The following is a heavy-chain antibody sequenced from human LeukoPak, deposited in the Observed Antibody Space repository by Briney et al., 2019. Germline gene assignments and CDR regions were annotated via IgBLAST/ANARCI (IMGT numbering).Heavy chain of an antibody. V-gene: IGHV4-4*07. CDR1: GGSISSYY. Sequence: PSETLSLTCTVSGGSISSYYWSWIRQPAGKGLEWIGRIYTSGSTNYSPSLKSRVTMSVDTSKNQFSLKLSSVTAADTAVYYCARDCPYYYDSSGYYYEGGSWFDPWGQGTLVTVSS. CDR2: IYTSGST. CDR3: ARDCPYYYDSSGYYYEGGSWFDP. J-gene: IGHJ5*02. D-gene: IGHD3-22*01.